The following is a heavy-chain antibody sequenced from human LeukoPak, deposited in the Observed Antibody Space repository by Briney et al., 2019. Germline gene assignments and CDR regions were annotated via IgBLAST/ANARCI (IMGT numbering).Heavy chain of an antibody. D-gene: IGHD4-17*01. CDR3: ARGRGKGDSGDYFDS. J-gene: IGHJ4*02. CDR1: AGSFTSVLYY. V-gene: IGHV4-61*02. Sequence: TLSLTCAVSAGSFTSVLYYWNWMRQPPGKGLEWIGRIQGSGRINYSPSPMTRVTIFLDTPKNLLSLHLRSVTGADAAVYFCARGRGKGDSGDYFDSWGRGTQVTVAS. CDR2: IQGSGRI.